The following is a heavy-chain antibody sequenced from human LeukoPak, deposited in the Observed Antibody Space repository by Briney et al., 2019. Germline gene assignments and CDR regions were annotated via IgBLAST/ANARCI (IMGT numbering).Heavy chain of an antibody. CDR3: AKGPRVRGVISWFDP. V-gene: IGHV3-30*02. J-gene: IGHJ5*02. CDR1: GFTFSSYG. D-gene: IGHD3-10*01. Sequence: GGSLRLSCAASGFTFSSYGMHWVRQAPGKGLEWVAFIRYDGSNKYYADSVKGRFTISRDNSKNTLYLQMNSLRAEDTAVYYCAKGPRVRGVISWFDPWGQGTLVTVSS. CDR2: IRYDGSNK.